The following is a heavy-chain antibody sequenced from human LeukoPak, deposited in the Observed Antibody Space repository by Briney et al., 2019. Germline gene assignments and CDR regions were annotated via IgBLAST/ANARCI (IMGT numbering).Heavy chain of an antibody. V-gene: IGHV3-48*03. D-gene: IGHD5-12*01. CDR3: ARDLIVATIDKPTPHASRYYYGMDV. Sequence: PGGSLRLSCAASGFTFSSYEMNWFRQAPGKGLEWVSYISSSGSTIYYADSVKGRFTISRDNAKNSLYLQMNSLRAEDTAVYYCARDLIVATIDKPTPHASRYYYGMDVWGQGTTVTVSS. CDR1: GFTFSSYE. J-gene: IGHJ6*02. CDR2: ISSSGSTI.